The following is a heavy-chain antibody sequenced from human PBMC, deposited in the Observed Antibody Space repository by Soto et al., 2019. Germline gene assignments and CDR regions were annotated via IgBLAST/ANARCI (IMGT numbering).Heavy chain of an antibody. CDR2: INPNSGGT. D-gene: IGHD1-1*01. J-gene: IGHJ1*01. Sequence: ASVKVSCKASGYTFTDYYMHWVRQAPGQGLEWMGWINPNSGGTNYAQKFQGWVTMSRDTSISTAYMELNRLKSDDTAVYYCARSIYCGNSSDFQHWGQGNLVTVSS. CDR3: ARSIYCGNSSDFQH. V-gene: IGHV1-2*04. CDR1: GYTFTDYY.